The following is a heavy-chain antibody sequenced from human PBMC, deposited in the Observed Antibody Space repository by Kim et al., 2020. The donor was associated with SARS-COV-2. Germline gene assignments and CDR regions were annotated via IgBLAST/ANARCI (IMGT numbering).Heavy chain of an antibody. V-gene: IGHV3-23*01. CDR3: AKAPFATSHNWFDP. D-gene: IGHD3-10*01. CDR2: ISGSGGST. J-gene: IGHJ5*02. CDR1: GFTFSSYA. Sequence: GGSLRLSCAASGFTFSSYAMSWVRQAPGKGLEWVSAISGSGGSTYYTDSVKGRFTISRDNSKNTLYLQMNSLRAEDTAVYYCAKAPFATSHNWFDPWGQGTLVTVSS.